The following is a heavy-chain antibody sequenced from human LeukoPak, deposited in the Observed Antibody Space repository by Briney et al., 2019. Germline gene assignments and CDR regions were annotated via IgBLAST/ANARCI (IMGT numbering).Heavy chain of an antibody. V-gene: IGHV3-64*01. Sequence: GGSLRLTCAASGFTFSNYAMHWVRQAPGKGLEYVSAISASGSSTYYANSVKGRFTFSRDNSKNTLYLQVGSLTVEDMAVYYCARSPSYFGSARYYFDSWGRGTLVTVSS. J-gene: IGHJ4*02. CDR3: ARSPSYFGSARYYFDS. CDR2: ISASGSST. D-gene: IGHD3-10*01. CDR1: GFTFSNYA.